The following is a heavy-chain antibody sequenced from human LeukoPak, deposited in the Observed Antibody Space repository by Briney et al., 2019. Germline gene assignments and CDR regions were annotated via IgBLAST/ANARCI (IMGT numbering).Heavy chain of an antibody. CDR2: IRYDGSNK. J-gene: IGHJ4*02. CDR3: AKDGGSDY. V-gene: IGHV3-30*02. CDR1: GFTFSSYW. Sequence: PGGSLRLSCVVSGFTFSSYWMSWVRQAPGKGLEWVAFIRYDGSNKYYADSVKGRFTISRDNSKNTLYLQMNSLRAEDTAVYYCAKDGGSDYWGQGTLVTVSS. D-gene: IGHD2-15*01.